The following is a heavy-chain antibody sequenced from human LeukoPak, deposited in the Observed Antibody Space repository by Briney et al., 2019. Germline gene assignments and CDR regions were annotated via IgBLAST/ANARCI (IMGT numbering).Heavy chain of an antibody. CDR3: SRDKSITMVRGVYNWFDP. CDR2: IMQDGSEK. CDR1: GLTFSSYW. Sequence: PGGSLTLSCAPSGLTFSSYWTSWARHAPGEGLEWVANIMQDGSEKYYVDCVKGRYTISRDNAKNSLYLQMNSLRAEDAAVYYCSRDKSITMVRGVYNWFDPWGQGTLVTVSS. J-gene: IGHJ5*02. D-gene: IGHD3-10*01. V-gene: IGHV3-7*01.